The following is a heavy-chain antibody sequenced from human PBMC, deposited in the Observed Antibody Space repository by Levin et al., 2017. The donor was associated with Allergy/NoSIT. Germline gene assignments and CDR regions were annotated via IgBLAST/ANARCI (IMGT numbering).Heavy chain of an antibody. J-gene: IGHJ4*02. CDR1: GFTFSTYW. V-gene: IGHV3-7*01. D-gene: IGHD1-26*01. CDR3: ARDLPWEHLDY. CDR2: INQDGSEK. Sequence: GASVKVSCAASGFTFSTYWLSWVRQAPGNGLEWVASINQDGSEKYYVDSVKGRFTISRDNAKKSVYLQMKSLTVEDAAVYYCARDLPWEHLDYWGQGTRVTVSS.